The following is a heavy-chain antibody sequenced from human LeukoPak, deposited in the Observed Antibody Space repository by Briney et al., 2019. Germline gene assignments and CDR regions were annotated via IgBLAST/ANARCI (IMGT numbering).Heavy chain of an antibody. CDR2: IWYDGSNK. J-gene: IGHJ4*02. Sequence: GGSQRLSCAASGFTFSSCGMHWVRQAPGKGLEWVAVIWYDGSNKYYADSVKGRFTISRDNSKNTLYLQMNSLRAEDTAVYYCARSQYYYDSSGYFVFDYWGQGTLVTVSS. D-gene: IGHD3-22*01. CDR3: ARSQYYYDSSGYFVFDY. CDR1: GFTFSSCG. V-gene: IGHV3-33*01.